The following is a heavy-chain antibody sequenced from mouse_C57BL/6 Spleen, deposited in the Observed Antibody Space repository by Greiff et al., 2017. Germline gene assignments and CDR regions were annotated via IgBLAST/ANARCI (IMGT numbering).Heavy chain of an antibody. CDR2: IYPGGGST. Sequence: QVQLQQSGAELVKPGASVKISCKASGYAFSSYWMNWVKQRPGQGLEWIGQIYPGGGSTNYNGKFKGKATLTADKSSSTAYMQLSSLTSEDSAVYFCARDGYSPFYAMDYWGQGTSVTVSS. D-gene: IGHD2-3*01. CDR1: GYAFSSYW. CDR3: ARDGYSPFYAMDY. V-gene: IGHV1-80*01. J-gene: IGHJ4*01.